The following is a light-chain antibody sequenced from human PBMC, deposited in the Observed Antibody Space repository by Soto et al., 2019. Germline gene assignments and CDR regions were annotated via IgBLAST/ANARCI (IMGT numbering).Light chain of an antibody. Sequence: DIQMTQSPSTLSASVGDRVTITCRASQSISAWLAWYQQKPGKAPKLLIYDVSTLESGVPSRFSGGGSGTEFTLTISSLQPDDFATYYCQQCNTFWTFGQGTKVEIK. CDR2: DVS. CDR1: QSISAW. CDR3: QQCNTFWT. J-gene: IGKJ1*01. V-gene: IGKV1-5*01.